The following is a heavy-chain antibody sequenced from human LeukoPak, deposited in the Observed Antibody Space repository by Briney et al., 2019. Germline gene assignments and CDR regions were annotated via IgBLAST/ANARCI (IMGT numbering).Heavy chain of an antibody. Sequence: SGGSLSLSCAASGFTFDDYGMSWVRQAPGKGLEWVSGISGSDGSTYYADSVKGRFTISRDNSKNTLYLQMNSLRAEDTAVYYCAKGYSYGYRYFDYWGQGTLVTVSS. D-gene: IGHD5-18*01. J-gene: IGHJ4*02. CDR3: AKGYSYGYRYFDY. CDR2: ISGSDGST. V-gene: IGHV3-23*01. CDR1: GFTFDDYG.